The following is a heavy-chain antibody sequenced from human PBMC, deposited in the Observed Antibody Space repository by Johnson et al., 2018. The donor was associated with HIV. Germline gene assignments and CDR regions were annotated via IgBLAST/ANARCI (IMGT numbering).Heavy chain of an antibody. J-gene: IGHJ3*02. V-gene: IGHV3-30*04. D-gene: IGHD5-12*01. CDR3: ARDDARGYRGEDAFDS. CDR1: GFTFSRYA. CDR2: ISYVGRNR. Sequence: VQLVESGGGVVQPGRSLRLSCAASGFTFSRYAMHWVRQAPGKGLEWVALISYVGRNRYYGDSVKGRFTISRDNFENTLYLQRDSLRVEDTAVYYCARDDARGYRGEDAFDSWGQGSMVTVSS.